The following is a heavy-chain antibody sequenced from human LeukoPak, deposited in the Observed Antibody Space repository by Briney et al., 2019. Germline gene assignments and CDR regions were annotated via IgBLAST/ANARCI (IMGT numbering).Heavy chain of an antibody. V-gene: IGHV3-23*01. CDR3: ARVRGLRWPHGN. D-gene: IGHD4-23*01. CDR2: ISGSGGST. CDR1: GFTFSSYG. J-gene: IGHJ4*02. Sequence: GGSLRLSCAASGFTFSSYGMSWVRQAPGKGLEWVSAISGSGGSTYYADSVKGRFTISRDNSKNTLYLQMNSLRAEDTAVYYCARVRGLRWPHGNWGQGTLVTVSS.